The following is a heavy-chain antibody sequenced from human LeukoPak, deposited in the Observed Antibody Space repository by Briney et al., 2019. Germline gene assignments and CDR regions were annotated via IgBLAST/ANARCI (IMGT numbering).Heavy chain of an antibody. D-gene: IGHD3-3*01. V-gene: IGHV3-23*01. CDR3: AKGKESYDFWSGYVFDY. CDR1: GFTFSSYA. Sequence: GGSLRLSCAASGFTFSSYAMSWVRQAPGKGLEWVSAISGSGGSTYYADSVKGRFTISRDNSKNTLYLQMNSLRAEDTAVYYCAKGKESYDFWSGYVFDYWGQGTLVTVSS. CDR2: ISGSGGST. J-gene: IGHJ4*02.